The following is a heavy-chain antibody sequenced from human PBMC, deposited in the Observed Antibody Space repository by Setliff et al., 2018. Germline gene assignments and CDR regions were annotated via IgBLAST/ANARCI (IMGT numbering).Heavy chain of an antibody. J-gene: IGHJ5*02. CDR3: ARAPSTTVINWFDP. CDR1: GATFSSYA. D-gene: IGHD4-17*01. V-gene: IGHV1-69*06. Sequence: ASVKVSCKASGATFSSYAISWVRQAPGQGLEWMGRIIPIFGTANYAQKFQGRVTITADKSTSTAYMELSSLRSEDTAVYYCARAPSTTVINWFDPWGQGTLVTVSS. CDR2: IIPIFGTA.